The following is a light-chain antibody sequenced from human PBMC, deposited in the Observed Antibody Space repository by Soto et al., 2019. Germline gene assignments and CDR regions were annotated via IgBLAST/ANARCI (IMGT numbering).Light chain of an antibody. V-gene: IGKV3-11*01. CDR1: QSIGNY. CDR2: DAS. CDR3: QQRSDWPYT. J-gene: IGKJ2*01. Sequence: EIVLPQSPATLSLSPGVRATLSCRASQSIGNYLVWYQQKLGQAPRLLIYDASNRAPGIPARFSGSGSGTDFTLTISSLEPEDFAVYSCQQRSDWPYTFGQGTKLEIK.